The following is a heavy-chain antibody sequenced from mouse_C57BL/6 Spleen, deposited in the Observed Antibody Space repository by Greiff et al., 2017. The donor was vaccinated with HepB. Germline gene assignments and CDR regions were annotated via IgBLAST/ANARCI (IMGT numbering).Heavy chain of an antibody. J-gene: IGHJ2*01. D-gene: IGHD1-1*01. CDR2: IDPSDSYT. Sequence: QVQLQQSGAELVKPGASVKLSCKASGYTFTSYWMQWVKPRPGQGLEWIGEIDPSDSYTNYNQKFKGKATLTVDTSSSTAYLQLSSLTSEDSAVYYCANYYYGSSPYYFDYWGQGTTLTVSS. CDR1: GYTFTSYW. CDR3: ANYYYGSSPYYFDY. V-gene: IGHV1-50*01.